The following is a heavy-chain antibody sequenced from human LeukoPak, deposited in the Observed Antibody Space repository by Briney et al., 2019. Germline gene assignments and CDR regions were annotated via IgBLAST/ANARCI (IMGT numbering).Heavy chain of an antibody. CDR3: ARDRGNQRGYYYYYMDV. J-gene: IGHJ6*03. CDR2: LNPNSGNS. CDR1: GYTFTSYN. Sequence: ASVTVSCKPSGYTFTSYNINWVRQAPGQGLEWMGWLNPNSGNSGYAQKFQGRVTMTRNTSISTAYMELSSLRSEDTAVYYCARDRGNQRGYYYYYMDVWGKGTTVTVSS. V-gene: IGHV1-8*01. D-gene: IGHD1-14*01.